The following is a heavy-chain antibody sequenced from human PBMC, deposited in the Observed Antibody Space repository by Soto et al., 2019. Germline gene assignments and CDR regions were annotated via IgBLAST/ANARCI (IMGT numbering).Heavy chain of an antibody. Sequence: SETLSLTCTVSGGSISSYYWSWIRQPPGKGLEWIGDIYYSGSTNYNPSLKSRVTISVDTSKNQFSLKLSSVTAADTAVYYCARGRVKPLLYSSSWYYFDYWGQGTLVTVSS. CDR2: IYYSGST. D-gene: IGHD6-13*01. CDR3: ARGRVKPLLYSSSWYYFDY. V-gene: IGHV4-59*12. J-gene: IGHJ4*02. CDR1: GGSISSYY.